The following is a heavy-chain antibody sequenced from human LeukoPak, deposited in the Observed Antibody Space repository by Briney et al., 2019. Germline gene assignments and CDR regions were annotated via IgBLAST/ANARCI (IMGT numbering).Heavy chain of an antibody. J-gene: IGHJ5*02. Sequence: SVEVSCKASGGTFSSYAISWLRQAPGQGLEWMGGIIPIFGTANYAQKFQGRVTITTDESTSTAYMELSSLRSEDTAVYYCASFCSSTSCYESLRHNWFDPWGQGTLVTVSS. CDR1: GGTFSSYA. CDR3: ASFCSSTSCYESLRHNWFDP. CDR2: IIPIFGTA. D-gene: IGHD2-2*01. V-gene: IGHV1-69*05.